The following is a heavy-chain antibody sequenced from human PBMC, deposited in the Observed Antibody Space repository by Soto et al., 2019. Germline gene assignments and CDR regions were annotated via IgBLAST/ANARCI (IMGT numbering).Heavy chain of an antibody. D-gene: IGHD3-10*01. V-gene: IGHV4-59*01. CDR1: GGSMSRYY. J-gene: IGHJ5*02. CDR3: ARVCFPSSGSYGPRNLFDP. CDR2: IYYSGST. Sequence: PSETLSLPCTVSGGSMSRYYWSWIRQPPGKGLEWIGYIYYSGSTNYNPSLKSRVTISVDTSKNQFSLKLSSVTAADTAVYYCARVCFPSSGSYGPRNLFDPWGQRTSVIGSS.